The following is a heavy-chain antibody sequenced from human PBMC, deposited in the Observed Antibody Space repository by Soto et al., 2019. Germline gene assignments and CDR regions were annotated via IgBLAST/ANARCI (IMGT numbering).Heavy chain of an antibody. CDR2: ILYDGSNK. Sequence: QVQLEESGGGVVQPGRSLRLSCAASGFTFSSYGMHWVRQAPGKGLEWVAVILYDGSNKYYADSVKGRFTISRDNSKNTLYLQMSSLRAEDTAVYYCAKDIAAVAGPIDCWGQGTLVTVSS. D-gene: IGHD6-19*01. CDR1: GFTFSSYG. V-gene: IGHV3-30*18. J-gene: IGHJ4*02. CDR3: AKDIAAVAGPIDC.